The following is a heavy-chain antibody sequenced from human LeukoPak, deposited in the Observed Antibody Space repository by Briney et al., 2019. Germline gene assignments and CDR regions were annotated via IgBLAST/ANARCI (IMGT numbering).Heavy chain of an antibody. V-gene: IGHV4-4*09. CDR1: GGSISSYY. CDR3: ARLAGMGPFYYYYYMDV. D-gene: IGHD3-10*01. CDR2: IYTSGGT. J-gene: IGHJ6*03. Sequence: PSETLSPTCTVSGGSISSYYWSWIRQPPGKGLEWIGYIYTSGGTNYNPSLKSRVTISVDTSKNQFSLKLSSVTAADTAVYYRARLAGMGPFYYYYYMDVWGKGTTVTVSS.